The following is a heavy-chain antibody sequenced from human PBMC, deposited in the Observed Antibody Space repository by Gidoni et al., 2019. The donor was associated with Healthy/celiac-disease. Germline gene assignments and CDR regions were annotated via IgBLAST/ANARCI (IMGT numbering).Heavy chain of an antibody. J-gene: IGHJ4*02. V-gene: IGHV3-23*01. D-gene: IGHD1-26*01. Sequence: EVQLSASGGGLLQPVGSLRLSCSDSGFTFSSYAISRVRQAPGQGLEWVSAISGSGGSTYYADSVKGRFTISRDNSKNTLYLQMNSLRAEDTAVYYCAKDRPNEMGAIDYWGQGTLVTVSS. CDR1: GFTFSSYA. CDR2: ISGSGGST. CDR3: AKDRPNEMGAIDY.